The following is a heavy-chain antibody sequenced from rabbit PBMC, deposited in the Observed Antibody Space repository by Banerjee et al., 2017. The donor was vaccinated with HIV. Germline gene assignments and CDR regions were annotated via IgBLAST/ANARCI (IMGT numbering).Heavy chain of an antibody. D-gene: IGHD3-1*01. J-gene: IGHJ5*01. CDR1: GFDFSSYY. V-gene: IGHV1S7*01. Sequence: QLKESGGGLVQPGGSLKLSCKASGFDFSSYYMSWVRQAPGKGLEWIGYIDPVFGSTSYATWVYGRFTISSHNAQNTLYLQLNSLTAADTATYFCARGPPATTVEWLDLWGPGTLVTVS. CDR3: ARGPPATTVEWLDL. CDR2: IDPVFGST.